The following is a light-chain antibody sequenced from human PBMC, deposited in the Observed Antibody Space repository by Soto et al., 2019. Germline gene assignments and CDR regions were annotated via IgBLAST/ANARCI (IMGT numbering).Light chain of an antibody. CDR1: SSDVGAYNY. CDR3: VSYTTSASYV. CDR2: EVT. J-gene: IGLJ1*01. V-gene: IGLV2-8*01. Sequence: QSALTQPPSASGSLGQSVTISCTGTSSDVGAYNYVSWYQQHPGKAPKLMIYEVTRRPSGVPDRFSGSKSGNTASLTISGLQAEDEADYYCVSYTTSASYVFGTGTKLTVL.